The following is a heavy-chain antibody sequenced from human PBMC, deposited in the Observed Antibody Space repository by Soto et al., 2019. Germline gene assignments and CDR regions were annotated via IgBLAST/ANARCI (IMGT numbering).Heavy chain of an antibody. D-gene: IGHD6-13*01. CDR3: ASGYSSSWYGGYSYYGMDV. J-gene: IGHJ6*02. V-gene: IGHV6-1*01. Sequence: SQTLSLTCVISGDSVSSNSAAWNWIRQSPSRGLEWLGRTYYRSKWYNDYAVSVKSRITINPDTSKNQFSLQLNSVTPEDTAVYYCASGYSSSWYGGYSYYGMDVWGQGTTVTVSS. CDR1: GDSVSSNSAA. CDR2: TYYRSKWYN.